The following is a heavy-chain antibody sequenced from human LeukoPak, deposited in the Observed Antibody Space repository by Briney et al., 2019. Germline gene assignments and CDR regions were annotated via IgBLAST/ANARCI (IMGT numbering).Heavy chain of an antibody. D-gene: IGHD2-2*01. CDR2: IRGGGDRT. V-gene: IGHV3-23*01. CDR3: AKDGPEYQLLRWGYFDY. J-gene: IGHJ4*02. CDR1: GFTFSSYA. Sequence: GGSLRLSCAASGFTFSSYAMSWVRQAPGEGLEWVSAIRGGGDRTHYADSVKGRFTISRDNSKNTLYLQMNSLRAEDTAVYYCAKDGPEYQLLRWGYFDYWGQGTLVTVSS.